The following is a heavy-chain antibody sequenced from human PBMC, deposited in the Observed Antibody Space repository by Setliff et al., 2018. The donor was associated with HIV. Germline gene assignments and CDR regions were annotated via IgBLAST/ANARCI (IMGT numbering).Heavy chain of an antibody. J-gene: IGHJ4*02. CDR1: GVSVSGTAYY. CDR3: ARQQGDSRGFYPHFDY. D-gene: IGHD3-22*01. CDR2: IYYTGNT. Sequence: SETLSLTCTVSGVSVSGTAYYWAWIRQPPGRGLEWIGNIYYTGNTNYNSSLKSRISMSMVASKKQIFLKLSIVSAADTAVYYCARQQGDSRGFYPHFDYWGQGRLVTVSS. V-gene: IGHV4-39*01.